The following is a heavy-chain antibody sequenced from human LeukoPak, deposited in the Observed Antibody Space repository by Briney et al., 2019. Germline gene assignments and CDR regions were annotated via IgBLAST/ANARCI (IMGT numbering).Heavy chain of an antibody. J-gene: IGHJ4*02. V-gene: IGHV4-34*01. CDR2: INHSGST. D-gene: IGHD5-18*01. Sequence: SETLSLTCAVYGGSFSGYYWSWIRQPPGKGLEWIGEINHSGSTNYNPPLKSRVTISVDTSKNQFSLELSSVTAADTAVYYCAREVRGYSYGYVDYWGQGTLVTVSS. CDR1: GGSFSGYY. CDR3: AREVRGYSYGYVDY.